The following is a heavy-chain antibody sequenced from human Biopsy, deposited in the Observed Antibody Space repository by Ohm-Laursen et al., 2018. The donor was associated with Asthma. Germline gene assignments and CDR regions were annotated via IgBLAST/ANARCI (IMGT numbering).Heavy chain of an antibody. Sequence: GSLRLSCAASGITLSSFSMNWVRQAPGRGLEWVSYISSSSSPIYYADSVKGRFTISRDNAKNSLFLQMNSLRAEDTAAYYCARLIPGNSDYWGQGTLVTVSS. J-gene: IGHJ4*02. CDR1: GITLSSFS. CDR2: ISSSSSPI. D-gene: IGHD2-21*01. CDR3: ARLIPGNSDY. V-gene: IGHV3-48*01.